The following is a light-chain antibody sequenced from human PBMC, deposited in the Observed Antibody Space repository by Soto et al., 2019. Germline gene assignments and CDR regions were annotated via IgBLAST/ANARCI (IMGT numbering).Light chain of an antibody. Sequence: DIVLTQSPGTLSLSPGERATLSCRASQGVSGGSIAWYRQKPGQPPRLLIYDAMNRAPGVADRFSGSGSGIYFTLTISSLEPDDVAVYYCHHYGTSRGAFGQGTKVEIK. CDR1: QGVSGGS. J-gene: IGKJ1*01. CDR2: DAM. V-gene: IGKV3-20*01. CDR3: HHYGTSRGA.